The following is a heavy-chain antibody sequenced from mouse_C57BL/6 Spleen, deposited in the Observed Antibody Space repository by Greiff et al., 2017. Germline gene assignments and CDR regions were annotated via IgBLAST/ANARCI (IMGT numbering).Heavy chain of an antibody. V-gene: IGHV1-26*01. CDR3: ARIRYYDYACYAMDY. J-gene: IGHJ4*01. Sequence: EVQLQQSGPELVKPGASVKISCKASGYTFTDYYMNWVKQSHGKSLEWIGDINPNNGGTSYNQKFKGKATLTVDKSSSTAYMELRSLTSEDSAVYYCARIRYYDYACYAMDYWGQGTSVTVSS. CDR1: GYTFTDYY. D-gene: IGHD2-4*01. CDR2: INPNNGGT.